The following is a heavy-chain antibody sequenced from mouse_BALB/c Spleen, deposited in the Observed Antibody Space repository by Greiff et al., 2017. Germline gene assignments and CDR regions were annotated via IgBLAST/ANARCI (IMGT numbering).Heavy chain of an antibody. CDR1: GYTFTSYV. Sequence: VQLQQSGPELVKPGASVKMSCKASGYTFTSYVMHWVKQKPGQGLEWIGYINPYNDGTKYNEKFKGKATLTSDKSSSTAYMELSSLTSEDSAVYYCAKGMAITSFYFDYWGQGTTLTVSS. V-gene: IGHV1-14*01. CDR2: INPYNDGT. J-gene: IGHJ2*01. CDR3: AKGMAITSFYFDY. D-gene: IGHD2-4*01.